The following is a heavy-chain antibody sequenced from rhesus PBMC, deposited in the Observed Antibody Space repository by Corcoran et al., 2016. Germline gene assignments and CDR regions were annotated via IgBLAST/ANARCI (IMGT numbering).Heavy chain of an antibody. CDR1: GGSFSGYY. D-gene: IGHD1-44*01. CDR3: ARAKWELVFDY. Sequence: QVQLQESGPGLVKPSETLSLTCAVSGGSFSGYYWGWIRQPPGKGLEWIGYIRGGRGSTEYNPSLKRRVTISTDTSKNQFSLKLSSVTAADTAVYYCARAKWELVFDYWGQGVLVTVSS. V-gene: IGHV4-165*01. CDR2: IRGGRGST. J-gene: IGHJ4*01.